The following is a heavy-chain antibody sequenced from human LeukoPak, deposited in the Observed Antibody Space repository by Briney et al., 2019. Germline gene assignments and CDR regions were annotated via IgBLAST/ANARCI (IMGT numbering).Heavy chain of an antibody. CDR2: IGYTGTT. CDR1: GGSISTRNHY. CDR3: ARRMGSGATYPRTFDY. D-gene: IGHD2-8*02. Sequence: SETLSLTCTVTGGSISTRNHYWGWLRQPPGKGLEWIGSIGYTGTTNSNPSLKSRVTLSVDTSKNQVSLTLSSVTAADTAVYFCARRMGSGATYPRTFDYWGQGTLVTVSS. J-gene: IGHJ4*02. V-gene: IGHV4-39*01.